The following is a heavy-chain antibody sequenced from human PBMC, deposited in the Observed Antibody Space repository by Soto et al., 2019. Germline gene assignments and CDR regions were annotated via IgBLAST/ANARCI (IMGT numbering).Heavy chain of an antibody. V-gene: IGHV3-23*01. D-gene: IGHD2-8*01. J-gene: IGHJ5*02. CDR1: GFMFENYA. CDR2: VRGNSYGA. Sequence: PGGSLRLSCAASGFMFENYAMIWVRQAPGKGLEWVATVRGNSYGAYYADSVRGRFIISRDNSKNTMSLQLNSLRDDDTAIYYCAKGKSENGVDWLDPWGPGXLVTVS. CDR3: AKGKSENGVDWLDP.